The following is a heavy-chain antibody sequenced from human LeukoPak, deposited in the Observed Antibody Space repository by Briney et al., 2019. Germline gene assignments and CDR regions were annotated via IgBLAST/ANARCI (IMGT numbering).Heavy chain of an antibody. D-gene: IGHD3-3*01. V-gene: IGHV4-59*01. CDR1: GGSISSYY. CDR2: IYYSGST. J-gene: IGHJ5*02. Sequence: WETLSLTCTVSGGSISSYYWSWTRQPPGKGLEWIGYIYYSGSTNYNPSLKSRVTISVDTSKNQFSLKLSSVTAADTAVYYCARITDFWRGPNNWFDPWGQGTLVTVSS. CDR3: ARITDFWRGPNNWFDP.